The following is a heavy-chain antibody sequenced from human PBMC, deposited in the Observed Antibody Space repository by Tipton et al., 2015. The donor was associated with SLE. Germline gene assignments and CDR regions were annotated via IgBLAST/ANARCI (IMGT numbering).Heavy chain of an antibody. D-gene: IGHD5-18*01. CDR3: ARLLRGYSYGWNAFDI. J-gene: IGHJ3*02. CDR1: GDSISSSGYY. Sequence: TLSLTCTVSGDSISSSGYYWVWIRQSPGKGLEWVGSIYDNGNTYYNPSLKSRVTISVDTSKNQFSLKLSSVTAADTAVYYCARLLRGYSYGWNAFDIWGQGTMVTVSS. V-gene: IGHV4-39*07. CDR2: IYDNGNT.